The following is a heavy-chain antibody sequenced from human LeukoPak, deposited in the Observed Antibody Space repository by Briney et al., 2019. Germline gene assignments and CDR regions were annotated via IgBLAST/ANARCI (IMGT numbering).Heavy chain of an antibody. CDR1: GGSISSYY. CDR2: IHYSGST. J-gene: IGHJ4*02. V-gene: IGHV4-59*01. CDR3: ARVLGYSYGYPFDY. D-gene: IGHD5-18*01. Sequence: SETLSLTCTVPGGSISSYYWSWIRQPPGKGLEWIGYIHYSGSTNYNPSLKSRVTISLDTSKNQFSLKLSSVTAADTAVYYCARVLGYSYGYPFDYWGQGTLVTVSS.